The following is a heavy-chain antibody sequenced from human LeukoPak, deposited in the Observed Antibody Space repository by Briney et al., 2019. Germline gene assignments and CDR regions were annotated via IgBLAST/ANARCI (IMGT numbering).Heavy chain of an antibody. V-gene: IGHV4-39*01. J-gene: IGHJ4*02. Sequence: SETLSLTCSVSGDSISTSSSYWGWIRQPPGKGLEWIGSIYYSGSTNYNTSLKSRVTISVDTSKNQFSLKLNSVTAADTAVYFCARARMWADYWGQGTLVTVSS. CDR1: GDSISTSSSY. D-gene: IGHD1-26*01. CDR2: IYYSGST. CDR3: ARARMWADY.